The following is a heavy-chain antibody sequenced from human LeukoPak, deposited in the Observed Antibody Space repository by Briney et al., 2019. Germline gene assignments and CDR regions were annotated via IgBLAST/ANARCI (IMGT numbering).Heavy chain of an antibody. CDR1: GFTFSSYS. Sequence: GGSLRLSCAASGFTFSSYSMNWVRQAPGKGLEWVSTISGNGGSTYYADSVKGRFTISRDNSKNTLYLQMNSLRAEDTAVYYCARDRGTFTYYFDYWGQGTLVPVSS. V-gene: IGHV3-23*01. CDR3: ARDRGTFTYYFDY. D-gene: IGHD1-1*01. CDR2: ISGNGGST. J-gene: IGHJ4*02.